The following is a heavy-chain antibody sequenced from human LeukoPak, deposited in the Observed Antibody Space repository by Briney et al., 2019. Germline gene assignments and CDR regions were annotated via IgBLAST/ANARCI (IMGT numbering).Heavy chain of an antibody. CDR2: IDQSGGRN. Sequence: GGSLRLSCAASGFTFSRFWMNWVRQAPGRGLEWVANIDQSGGRNNYVDSVKGRFTISRNNAKNSLFLEMSSLRADDTAVYFCARDVEGGTFDIWGQGTTVTVSS. CDR3: ARDVEGGTFDI. V-gene: IGHV3-7*05. CDR1: GFTFSRFW. J-gene: IGHJ3*02. D-gene: IGHD3-16*01.